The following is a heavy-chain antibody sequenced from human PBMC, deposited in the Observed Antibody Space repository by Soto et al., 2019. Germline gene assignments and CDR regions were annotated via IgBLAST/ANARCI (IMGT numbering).Heavy chain of an antibody. CDR2: MYTTGST. J-gene: IGHJ4*02. Sequence: TLSLTCTVSGGSLSSFYWSWIRQPAGKGLEWIGRMYTTGSTNYNPSLKSRVTMSVDTSQNHFSLTLTSVTAADTAVYYCMIEYDGYPKYWGQGTLVTVSS. CDR3: MIEYDGYPKY. CDR1: GGSLSSFY. V-gene: IGHV4-4*07. D-gene: IGHD5-18*01.